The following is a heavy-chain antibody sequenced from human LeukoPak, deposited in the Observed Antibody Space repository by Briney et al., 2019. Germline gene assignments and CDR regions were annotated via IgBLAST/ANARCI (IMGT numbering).Heavy chain of an antibody. Sequence: PSETLSLTCAVYGGSFSGYYWSWIRQPPGKGLEWIGEINHSGSTNYNPSLKSRVTISVDTSKNQFSLKLSSVTAADTAVYYCARGKGITMDAFDIWGQGTMVTVSS. V-gene: IGHV4-34*01. CDR2: INHSGST. J-gene: IGHJ3*02. CDR1: GGSFSGYY. CDR3: ARGKGITMDAFDI. D-gene: IGHD3-10*01.